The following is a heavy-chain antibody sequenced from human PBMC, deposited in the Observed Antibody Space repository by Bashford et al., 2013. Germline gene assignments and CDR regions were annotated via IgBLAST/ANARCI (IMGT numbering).Heavy chain of an antibody. V-gene: IGHV3-7*01. CDR3: ARGVDCSSTSCYVRMKLFRYYGMDV. J-gene: IGHJ6*02. CDR2: IRQAGQDI. D-gene: IGHD2-2*01. Sequence: VRQAPGKGLELVANIRQAGQDIYYVDSVKGRFTISRDDAKDALYLQMNSLRAEDTAVYYCARGVDCSSTSCYVRMKLFRYYGMDVWGQGTTVTVSS.